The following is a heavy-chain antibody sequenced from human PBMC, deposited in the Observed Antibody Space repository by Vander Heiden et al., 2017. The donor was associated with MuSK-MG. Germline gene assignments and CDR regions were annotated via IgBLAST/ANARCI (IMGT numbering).Heavy chain of an antibody. V-gene: IGHV1-8*01. CDR1: GYTFTSYD. J-gene: IGHJ6*02. CDR2: MSRNRGNP. D-gene: IGHD3-10*01. Sequence: QVQLVQSGTEVKKPGASVKVSCKAPGYTFTSYDINWVRQATGQGLEWMGWMSRNRGNPGYAQEFQGRVTMTWNTSISTAYMELSSLRSEDTAVYYCARGGLLDFVYGSGTYSYYYGMDVWGQGTTVTVSS. CDR3: ARGGLLDFVYGSGTYSYYYGMDV.